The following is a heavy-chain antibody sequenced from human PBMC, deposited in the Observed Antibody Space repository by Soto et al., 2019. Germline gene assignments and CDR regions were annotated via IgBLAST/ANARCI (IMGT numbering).Heavy chain of an antibody. CDR3: ARWDITTQVVKYYGMDV. J-gene: IGHJ6*02. CDR1: GFTFSVYW. V-gene: IGHV3-74*01. Sequence: GGSLRLSCAASGFTFSVYWMHWVRQAPGKGLVWVSRMKTDASSATYADSVKGRFTISRDNTKNTLYLQMDSLRPEDTAVYFCARWDITTQVVKYYGMDVWGQGTTVTVSS. CDR2: MKTDASSA. D-gene: IGHD1-1*01.